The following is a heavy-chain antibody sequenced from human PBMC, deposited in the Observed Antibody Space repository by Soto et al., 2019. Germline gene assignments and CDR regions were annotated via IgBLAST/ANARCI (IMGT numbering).Heavy chain of an antibody. CDR2: ISSSSYI. CDR3: ARDFPEEPPDY. Sequence: GGSLRLSCAASGFTFSSYSMNWVRQAPGKGLEWVSSISSSSYIYYADSVKGRFTISRDNAKNSLYLQMNSLRAEDTAVYYCARDFPEEPPDYWGQGTLVTVS. V-gene: IGHV3-21*01. CDR1: GFTFSSYS. J-gene: IGHJ4*02.